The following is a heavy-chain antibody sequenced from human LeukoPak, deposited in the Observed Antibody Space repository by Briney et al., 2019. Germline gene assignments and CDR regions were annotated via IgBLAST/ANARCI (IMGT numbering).Heavy chain of an antibody. D-gene: IGHD3-9*01. CDR2: ISSSSSYI. J-gene: IGHJ4*02. V-gene: IGHV3-21*01. CDR3: ARARYDILTGYWSDY. CDR1: GFTFSNAW. Sequence: GGSLRLSCVVSGFTFSNAWMNWVRQAPGKGLEWVSSISSSSSYIYYADSVKGRFTISRDNAKNSLYLQMNSLRAEDTAVYYCARARYDILTGYWSDYWGQGTLVTVSS.